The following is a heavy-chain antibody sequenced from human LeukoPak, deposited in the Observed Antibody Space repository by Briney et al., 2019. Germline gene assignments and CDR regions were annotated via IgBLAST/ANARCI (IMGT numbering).Heavy chain of an antibody. CDR3: AKDSAKKYDDY. CDR1: GFTFNTYN. CDR2: ISGSDGTT. V-gene: IGHV3-23*01. D-gene: IGHD2/OR15-2a*01. J-gene: IGHJ4*02. Sequence: GGSLRLSCAGSGFTFNTYNMNWVRQAPGKGLEWVSGISGSDGTTYYADSVKGRFTISRDNSKNTLYLQMNGLRAEDTAVYYCAKDSAKKYDDYWGQGTLVTVSS.